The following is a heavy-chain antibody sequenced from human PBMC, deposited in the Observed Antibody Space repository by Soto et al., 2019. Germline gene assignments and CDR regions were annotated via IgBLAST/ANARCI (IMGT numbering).Heavy chain of an antibody. Sequence: GGSLRLSCAASGFTFSSYAMSWVRQAPGKGLEWVSTISGSGASTYSADSVKGRFTISRDNSRDTLYLRMNSLRAEDTALYYCAKGGSPYSSTWYPGWGQGTLVTAPQ. J-gene: IGHJ4*02. CDR2: ISGSGAST. D-gene: IGHD6-13*01. CDR1: GFTFSSYA. CDR3: AKGGSPYSSTWYPG. V-gene: IGHV3-23*01.